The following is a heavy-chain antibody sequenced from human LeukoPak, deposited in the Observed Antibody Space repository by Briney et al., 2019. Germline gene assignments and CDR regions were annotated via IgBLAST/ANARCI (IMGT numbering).Heavy chain of an antibody. J-gene: IGHJ4*02. CDR1: GGSISSSSYY. CDR3: ARDSAFWGAPHY. Sequence: SETLSLTCTVSGGSISSSSYYWGWIRQPPGKGLEWIGSIYYRGSTYYNPSLKSRVTISVDTSKNQFSLKLSSVTAADTAVYYCARDSAFWGAPHYGGQGTLVTV. D-gene: IGHD1-26*01. V-gene: IGHV4-39*07. CDR2: IYYRGST.